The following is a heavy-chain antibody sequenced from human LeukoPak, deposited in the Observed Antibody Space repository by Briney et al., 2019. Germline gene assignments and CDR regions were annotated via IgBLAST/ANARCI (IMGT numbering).Heavy chain of an antibody. CDR2: LSYDGNNK. Sequence: GRSLRLSCAASGFTFSTYGMHWVRQAPGKGLEWVAVLSYDGNNKFYADSVKGRFTISRDNSKSTLYLQMSSLRGEDTAVYYCAKGYNWNDAYWGQGTLVTVSS. V-gene: IGHV3-30*18. CDR1: GFTFSTYG. CDR3: AKGYNWNDAY. D-gene: IGHD1-1*01. J-gene: IGHJ4*02.